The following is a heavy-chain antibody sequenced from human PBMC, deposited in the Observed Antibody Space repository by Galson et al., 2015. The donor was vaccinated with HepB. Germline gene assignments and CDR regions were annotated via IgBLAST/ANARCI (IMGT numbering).Heavy chain of an antibody. D-gene: IGHD2-21*01. V-gene: IGHV3-48*01. Sequence: SLRLSCAASGFIFSSHSMNWVRQAPGKGLEWISYISISTTTIYYADSVKGRFTISRDNAKNSLYLQMNSLRAEDTAIYYCARDNGYCGGDVCYDGIGFDYWGQGTPVTVSS. CDR2: ISISTTTI. CDR1: GFIFSSHS. J-gene: IGHJ4*02. CDR3: ARDNGYCGGDVCYDGIGFDY.